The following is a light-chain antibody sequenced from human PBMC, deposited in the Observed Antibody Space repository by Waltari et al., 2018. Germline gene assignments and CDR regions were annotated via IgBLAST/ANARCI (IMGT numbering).Light chain of an antibody. J-gene: IGLJ1*01. Sequence: QSALTQPASVSGSPGQSITISCPGTSRAMGFYNFASWYQQHPVKAPKLKIYEVTNRPSGVSNRFSGSKSGNTASLTISRLQAEDEADYYCSSYSSSSSLYVFGSGTKVTVL. CDR1: SRAMGFYNF. V-gene: IGLV2-14*01. CDR2: EVT. CDR3: SSYSSSSSLYV.